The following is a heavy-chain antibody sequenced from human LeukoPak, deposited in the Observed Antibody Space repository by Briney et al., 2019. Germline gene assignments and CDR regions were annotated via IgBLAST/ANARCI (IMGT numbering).Heavy chain of an antibody. D-gene: IGHD5-24*01. V-gene: IGHV4-38-2*02. CDR1: GYSISSGYY. Sequence: PSETLSLTCTVSGYSISSGYYWGWIRQPPGKGLEWIGSIYHSGSTYYNPSLKSRVTISVDTSKNQFSLKLSSVTAADTAVYYCARAATSFDWYFDLWGRGTLVTVSS. CDR2: IYHSGST. J-gene: IGHJ2*01. CDR3: ARAATSFDWYFDL.